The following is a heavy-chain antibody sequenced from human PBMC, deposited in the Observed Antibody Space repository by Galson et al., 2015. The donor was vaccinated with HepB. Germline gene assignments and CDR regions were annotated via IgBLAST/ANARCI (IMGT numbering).Heavy chain of an antibody. Sequence: SLRLSCAGTGFNFRTFGMHWVRQAPGKGLEWVAVVSYDGNKKYYSDSVEGRFIISRDNAKSALYLEMNSLRAEDTAIYYCAKEGLEYCGGDCWRYFDYWGRGSLVTVSS. V-gene: IGHV3-30*18. CDR2: VSYDGNKK. CDR1: GFNFRTFG. D-gene: IGHD2-21*02. CDR3: AKEGLEYCGGDCWRYFDY. J-gene: IGHJ4*02.